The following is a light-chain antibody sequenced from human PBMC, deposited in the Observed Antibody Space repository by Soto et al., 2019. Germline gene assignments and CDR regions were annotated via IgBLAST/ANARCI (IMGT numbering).Light chain of an antibody. CDR1: SSDVGGYNY. Sequence: QSALTQPASVSGSPGQSITISCTGTSSDVGGYNYVSWYQQHTGKAPKLMIYEVSNRPSGVSNRFSASKSGKTASLTISGLLAEDEADYHCCSYAGNRTLVFGGGTQLTVL. CDR2: EVS. V-gene: IGLV2-14*01. J-gene: IGLJ3*02. CDR3: CSYAGNRTLV.